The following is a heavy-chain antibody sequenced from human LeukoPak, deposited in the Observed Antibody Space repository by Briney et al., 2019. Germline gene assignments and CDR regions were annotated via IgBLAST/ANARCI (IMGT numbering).Heavy chain of an antibody. V-gene: IGHV4-34*01. CDR1: GGYFSGYY. Sequence: PSETLSLTCAVYGGYFSGYYWSWIRQPPGKGLEWIGEINHSGSTNYNPSLKSRVTISVDTSKNQFSLKLSSVTAADTAVYYCARAGGYQGAFDIWGQGTMVTVSS. D-gene: IGHD3-22*01. J-gene: IGHJ3*02. CDR2: INHSGST. CDR3: ARAGGYQGAFDI.